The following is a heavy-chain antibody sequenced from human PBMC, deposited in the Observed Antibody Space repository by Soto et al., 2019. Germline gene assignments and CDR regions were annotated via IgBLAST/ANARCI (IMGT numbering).Heavy chain of an antibody. CDR3: ARDPLNYYDSSGYYYAYYFDY. D-gene: IGHD3-22*01. Sequence: SVKVSCKASGFTFTSSAVQWVRQARGQRLEWIGWIVVGSGSTSYAQKFQGRVTMTRDTSTSTVYMELSSLRSEDTAVYYCARDPLNYYDSSGYYYAYYFDYWGQGTLVTVSS. CDR2: IVVGSGST. V-gene: IGHV1-58*01. CDR1: GFTFTSSA. J-gene: IGHJ4*02.